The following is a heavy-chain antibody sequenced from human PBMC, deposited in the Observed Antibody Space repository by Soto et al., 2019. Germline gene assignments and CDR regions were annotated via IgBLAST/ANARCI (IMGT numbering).Heavy chain of an antibody. CDR3: ARATAATTPAHFDY. V-gene: IGHV4-59*01. CDR1: GGSISTYY. D-gene: IGHD1-26*01. CDR2: IYYSGDT. Sequence: PSETLSLTCTVSGGSISTYYWNWIRQSPRRGLEWIGYIYYSGDTNYNPSLKSRVTISLDTSKSQFSLRLSSVTAADTAVYYCARATAATTPAHFDYWGQGTLVTVSS. J-gene: IGHJ4*02.